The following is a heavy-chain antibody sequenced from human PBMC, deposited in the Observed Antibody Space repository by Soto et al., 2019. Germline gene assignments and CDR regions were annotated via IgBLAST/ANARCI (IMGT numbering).Heavy chain of an antibody. CDR2: IYPGDSDT. D-gene: IGHD3-3*02. CDR1: GYPFAKFW. V-gene: IGHV5-51*01. J-gene: IGHJ5*02. CDR3: ARHVFSMDRGRFDP. Sequence: GESLKISCKGSGYPFAKFWIDWVRQMAGKGLEWMGVIYPGDSDTKYSPSFQGHVTMSVDTSSNTAYLQWRNLKASDTAIYYCARHVFSMDRGRFDPWGQGTQVTVSS.